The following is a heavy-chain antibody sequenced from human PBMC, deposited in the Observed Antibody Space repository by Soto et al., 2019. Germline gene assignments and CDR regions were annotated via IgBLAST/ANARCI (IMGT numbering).Heavy chain of an antibody. D-gene: IGHD6-13*01. CDR1: GYTFTSYY. CDR2: INPSGGST. V-gene: IGHV1-46*01. Sequence: QVQLVQSGAEVKKPGASVKVSCKASGYTFTSYYMHWVRQAPGQGLEWMGIINPSGGSTSYAQKFQGRVTMTRDTPTSTVYMELSSLRSEDTAVYYCARGPRWRQQLVRTGTRDYWGQGTLVTVSS. CDR3: ARGPRWRQQLVRTGTRDY. J-gene: IGHJ4*02.